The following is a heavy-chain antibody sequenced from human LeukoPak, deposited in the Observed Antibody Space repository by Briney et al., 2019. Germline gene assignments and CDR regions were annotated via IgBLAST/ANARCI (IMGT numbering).Heavy chain of an antibody. Sequence: PGGSLRLSCAASGFTFSSYSMNWVRQAPGKGLEWVSYISSSSSTIYYADSVKGRFTISRDNAKNSLYLQMNSLRAEDTAVYYCAGGGYDTTYYYYGMDVWGQGTTVTVSS. J-gene: IGHJ6*02. CDR3: AGGGYDTTYYYYGMDV. D-gene: IGHD5-12*01. CDR1: GFTFSSYS. V-gene: IGHV3-48*01. CDR2: ISSSSSTI.